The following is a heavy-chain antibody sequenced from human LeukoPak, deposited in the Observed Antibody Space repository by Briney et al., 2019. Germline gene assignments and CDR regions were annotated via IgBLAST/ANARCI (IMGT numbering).Heavy chain of an antibody. Sequence: GASVKVSCKASGYTFTNYYMHWVRQAPGQGLEWMGIINPSGGSTSYAQKFQGRVTMTRDMSTSTVYMELSSLRSEDTAVYYCARDGANSDFWSGYYSRHYYYMDVWAKGPRSPSP. CDR1: GYTFTNYY. CDR2: INPSGGST. D-gene: IGHD3-3*01. J-gene: IGHJ6*03. CDR3: ARDGANSDFWSGYYSRHYYYMDV. V-gene: IGHV1-46*01.